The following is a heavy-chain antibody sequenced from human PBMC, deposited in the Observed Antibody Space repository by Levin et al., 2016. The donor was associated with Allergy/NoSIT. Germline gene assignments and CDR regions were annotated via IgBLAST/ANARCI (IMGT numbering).Heavy chain of an antibody. CDR1: GGSISSGGYS. D-gene: IGHD1-7*01. V-gene: IGHV4-30-2*01. Sequence: SETLSLTCAVSGGSISSGGYSWSWIRQPPGKGLEWIGYIYHSGSTYYNPSLKSRVTISVDRSKNQFSLKLSSVTAADTAVYYCARAQAELLSGWFDPWGQGTLVTVSS. CDR2: IYHSGST. J-gene: IGHJ5*02. CDR3: ARAQAELLSGWFDP.